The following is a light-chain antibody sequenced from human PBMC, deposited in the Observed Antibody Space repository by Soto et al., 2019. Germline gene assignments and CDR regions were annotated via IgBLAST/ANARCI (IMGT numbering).Light chain of an antibody. Sequence: QSVLTQPPSVSGAPGQRVTISCTGSSSNIGAGYAVHWYQQLPGTAPKLLIYGNSNRPSGVPDRLSGSKSDTSASLAITGLQAEDDADHYCQSYDSSLSAVVLGGGTNVTVL. V-gene: IGLV1-40*01. CDR3: QSYDSSLSAVV. J-gene: IGLJ2*01. CDR2: GNS. CDR1: SSNIGAGYA.